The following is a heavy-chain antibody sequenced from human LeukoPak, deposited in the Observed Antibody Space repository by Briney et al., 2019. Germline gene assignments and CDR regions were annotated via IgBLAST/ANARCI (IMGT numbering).Heavy chain of an antibody. CDR1: GFTFSDYG. CDR2: IANDGRDK. D-gene: IGHD6-13*01. V-gene: IGHV3-30*18. Sequence: GGALRLSCAASGFTFSDYGMLGVGQAPGKGLEGVAVIANDGRDKKYAASVRGRFTISRDNSKNTVYLQMNSLRAADTAVFYCVKDMKIKAAGYYFDYWGQGTLVTVSS. J-gene: IGHJ4*02. CDR3: VKDMKIKAAGYYFDY.